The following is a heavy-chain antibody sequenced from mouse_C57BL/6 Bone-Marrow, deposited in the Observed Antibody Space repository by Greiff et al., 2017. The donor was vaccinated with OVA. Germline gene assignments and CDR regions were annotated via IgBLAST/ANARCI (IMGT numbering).Heavy chain of an antibody. J-gene: IGHJ4*01. V-gene: IGHV1-61*01. Sequence: QVQLQQPGAELVRPGSSVKLSCKASGYTFTSYWMDWVKQRPGQGLEWIGNIYPSDSETHYNQKFKDKATLTVDKSSSTAYMQLSSLTSEDSAVYYCARLGFYDGFRGRYAMDYWGQGTSVTVSS. D-gene: IGHD2-3*01. CDR1: GYTFTSYW. CDR3: ARLGFYDGFRGRYAMDY. CDR2: IYPSDSET.